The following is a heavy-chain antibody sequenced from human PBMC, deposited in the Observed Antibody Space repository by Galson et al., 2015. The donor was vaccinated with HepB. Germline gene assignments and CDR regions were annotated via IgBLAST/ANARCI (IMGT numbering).Heavy chain of an antibody. Sequence: SLRLSCAVSGFTVNSNYMSWVRQAPGKGLEWGSLLYSGGSTYYADSVRGRFTISRDNSKNTLYLQMNSLRAEDTAVYYCARAHYYDTVRFDLWGQGTLVTVSS. V-gene: IGHV3-53*01. D-gene: IGHD3-22*01. CDR2: LYSGGST. CDR3: ARAHYYDTVRFDL. CDR1: GFTVNSNY. J-gene: IGHJ4*02.